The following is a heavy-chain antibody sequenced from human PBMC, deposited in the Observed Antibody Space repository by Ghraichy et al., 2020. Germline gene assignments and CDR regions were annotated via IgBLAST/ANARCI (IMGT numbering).Heavy chain of an antibody. J-gene: IGHJ4*02. CDR2: IFYSGST. D-gene: IGHD3-22*01. V-gene: IGHV4-31*03. Sequence: SETLSLTCTVSGGSISSGVSYFLFFLPPPGKGLEWIGNIFYSGSTDYNPSLKSRITILGSPAKKPFSLKLSSVTASDTAVYYCARRYYSDGPFDYWGQGTLVTVSS. CDR1: GGSISSGVSY. CDR3: ARRYYSDGPFDY.